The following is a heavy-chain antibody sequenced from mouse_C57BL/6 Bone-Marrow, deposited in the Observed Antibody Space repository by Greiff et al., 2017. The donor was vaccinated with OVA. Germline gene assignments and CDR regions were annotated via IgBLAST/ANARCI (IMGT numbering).Heavy chain of an antibody. D-gene: IGHD1-1*01. Sequence: PLPPSGASLFPPGASVQLSFPASGFNLTDSYMHCVKQRTEQGLEFLFLLYPSDVSPHYAPKFQGKATITADTSSNTAYLQLSSLTSEDTAVYYCARQFYYGSSYAWFAYWGQGTLVTVSA. CDR2: LYPSDVSP. V-gene: IGHV14-2*01. CDR1: GFNLTDSY. CDR3: ARQFYYGSSYAWFAY. J-gene: IGHJ3*01.